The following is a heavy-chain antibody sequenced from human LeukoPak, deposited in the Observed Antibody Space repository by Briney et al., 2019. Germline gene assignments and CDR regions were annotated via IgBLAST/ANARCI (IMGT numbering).Heavy chain of an antibody. CDR2: IAYDESRQ. CDR3: ARAIGTTGTLRY. Sequence: GGSLGLSCAASGFTFSRYDMHWVRQAPGKGLEWVTFIAYDESRQYFIDSVKGRFTISRDNSKNTLFLQMSGLRPEDTATYYCARAIGTTGTLRYWGQGTLVIVSS. CDR1: GFTFSRYD. J-gene: IGHJ4*02. D-gene: IGHD1-1*01. V-gene: IGHV3-30*04.